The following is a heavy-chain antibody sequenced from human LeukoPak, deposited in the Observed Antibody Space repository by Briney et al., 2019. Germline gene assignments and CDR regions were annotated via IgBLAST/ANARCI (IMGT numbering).Heavy chain of an antibody. V-gene: IGHV1-2*02. J-gene: IGHJ4*02. CDR3: ARDLYGGTSATFDY. Sequence: ASVKVSCKASGYTFTGYYMHWVRQAPGQGLEWMGWINPNSGGTNYAQKFQGRVTMTRDTSISTAYMEVSRLTSDDMAMFYCARDLYGGTSATFDYWGQGTLVTVSS. CDR2: INPNSGGT. D-gene: IGHD4-23*01. CDR1: GYTFTGYY.